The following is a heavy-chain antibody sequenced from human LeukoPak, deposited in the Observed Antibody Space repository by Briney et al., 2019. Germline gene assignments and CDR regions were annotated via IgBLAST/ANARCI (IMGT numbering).Heavy chain of an antibody. CDR3: ARKGPANYYYYYMDV. CDR1: GYTFTSYD. D-gene: IGHD2-2*01. CDR2: MNPNSGNT. V-gene: IGHV1-8*01. Sequence: ASVKVSCKASGYTFTSYDINWVRQATGQGLEWMGWMNPNSGNTGYAQKFQGRGTMTRNTSISTAYMELSSLRSEDTAVYFCARKGPANYYYYYMDVWGKGTTVTVSS. J-gene: IGHJ6*03.